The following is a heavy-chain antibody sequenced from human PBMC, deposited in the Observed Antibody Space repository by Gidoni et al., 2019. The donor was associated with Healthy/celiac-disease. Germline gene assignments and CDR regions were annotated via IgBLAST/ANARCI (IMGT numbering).Heavy chain of an antibody. CDR1: GFTFSSYS. V-gene: IGHV3-48*04. J-gene: IGHJ4*02. CDR2: ISSSSSTI. Sequence: EVQLVESGGGLVQPGGSPRLSCAASGFTFSSYSMNWVRKAPGKGLEWVSYISSSSSTIYYADSVKGRFTISRDNAKNSLYLQMNSLRAEDTAVYYCARVSVTTSSDYWGQGTLVTVSS. D-gene: IGHD4-17*01. CDR3: ARVSVTTSSDY.